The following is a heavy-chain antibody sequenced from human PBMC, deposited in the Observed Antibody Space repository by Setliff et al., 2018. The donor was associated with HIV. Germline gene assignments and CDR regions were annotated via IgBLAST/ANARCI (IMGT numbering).Heavy chain of an antibody. CDR3: ARGRTYDSSIYFGNWFDP. J-gene: IGHJ5*02. D-gene: IGHD3-22*01. V-gene: IGHV1-2*02. CDR2: INPSTGDT. CDR1: GYNFNGFY. Sequence: ASVKVSCKASGYNFNGFYLHWVRQAPGQGLKWVAWINPSTGDTHYAQKFQGRVAVTRDTSISTAYMELRRVRSDDTAVYFCARGRTYDSSIYFGNWFDPWGQGTLVTSPQ.